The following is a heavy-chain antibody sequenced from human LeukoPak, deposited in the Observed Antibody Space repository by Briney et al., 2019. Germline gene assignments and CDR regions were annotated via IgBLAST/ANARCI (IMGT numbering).Heavy chain of an antibody. CDR3: ARTRGGMVRFDY. Sequence: SETLSLTCAVYGGSFSGYYWSWIRQPPGKGLEWIGEINHSGSTNYDPSLKSRVTISVDTSKNQFSLKLSSVTAADTAVYYCARTRGGMVRFDYWGQGTLVTVSS. J-gene: IGHJ4*02. D-gene: IGHD3-10*01. CDR1: GGSFSGYY. V-gene: IGHV4-34*01. CDR2: INHSGST.